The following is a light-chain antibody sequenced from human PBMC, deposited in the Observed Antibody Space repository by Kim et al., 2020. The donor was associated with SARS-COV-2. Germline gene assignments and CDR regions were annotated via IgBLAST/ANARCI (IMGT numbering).Light chain of an antibody. J-gene: IGLJ2*01. Sequence: GSYTTISRPGNSRDVGGYNYYSWYQQHPGNPPKLMIYGVNNRPSGVSDRFSGSKSGNTASLTISGLQAEDEADYYCSSYTSSDTLVFGGGTQLTVL. V-gene: IGLV2-14*03. CDR3: SSYTSSDTLV. CDR1: SRDVGGYNY. CDR2: GVN.